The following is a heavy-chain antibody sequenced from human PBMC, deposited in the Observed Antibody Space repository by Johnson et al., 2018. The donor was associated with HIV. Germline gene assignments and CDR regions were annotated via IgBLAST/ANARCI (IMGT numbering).Heavy chain of an antibody. CDR2: ISWDGGST. D-gene: IGHD3-9*01. V-gene: IGHV3-43D*03. CDR1: GFTFDDYA. J-gene: IGHJ3*02. CDR3: ARGAWPYYDILTGGGAFDI. Sequence: QLVESGGGVVRPGGSLRLSCAASGFTFDDYAMHWVRQAPGKGLEWVSLISWDGGSTYYADSMKGRFTISRDNSKNSLYRQMNSLRPEDTALYYCARGAWPYYDILTGGGAFDIWGQGTMVTVSS.